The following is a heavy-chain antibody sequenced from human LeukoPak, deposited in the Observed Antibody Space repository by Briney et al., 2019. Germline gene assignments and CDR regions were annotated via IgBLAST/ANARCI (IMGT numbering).Heavy chain of an antibody. CDR1: GYIFTNYY. D-gene: IGHD4-23*01. CDR3: AREEHGGLYDY. J-gene: IGHJ4*02. V-gene: IGHV1-46*01. Sequence: ASVNVSCKASGYIFTNYYIRWVRQAPGQGLEWMGMISPNSGGTTYAQRFHGRFTVTRDTSTSSVYMELSSLTSEDTAVYYCAREEHGGLYDYWGQGTLVTVSS. CDR2: ISPNSGGT.